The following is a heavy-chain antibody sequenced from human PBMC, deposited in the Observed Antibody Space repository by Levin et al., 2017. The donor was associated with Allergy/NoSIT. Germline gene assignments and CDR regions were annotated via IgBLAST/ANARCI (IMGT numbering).Heavy chain of an antibody. V-gene: IGHV3-7*01. CDR3: ATSRTFDY. CDR2: IKQDGSEK. CDR1: GFAFSSYW. Sequence: GGSLRLSCAASGFAFSSYWMNWVRQAPGKGLEWVANIKQDGSEKYYVDSVKGRFTISRDNAKTSLYLQMNSLRAEDTAVYYCATSRTFDYCGQGTQVTVSS. J-gene: IGHJ4*02.